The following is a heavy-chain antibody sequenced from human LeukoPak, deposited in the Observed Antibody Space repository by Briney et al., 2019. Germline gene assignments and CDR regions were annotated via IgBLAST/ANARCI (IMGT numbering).Heavy chain of an antibody. Sequence: GGSLRLSCAASGFTFRSYAMSWVRQAPGKGLEWVSSISSSSSYIYYADSVKGRFTISRDNAKNSLYLQMNSLRAEDTAVYYCAIFEAAAGTAYDYWGQGTLVTVSS. CDR3: AIFEAAAGTAYDY. D-gene: IGHD6-13*01. CDR2: ISSSSSYI. CDR1: GFTFRSYA. V-gene: IGHV3-21*01. J-gene: IGHJ4*02.